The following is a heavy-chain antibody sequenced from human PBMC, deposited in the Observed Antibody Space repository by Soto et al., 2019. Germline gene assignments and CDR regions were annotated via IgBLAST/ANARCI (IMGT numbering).Heavy chain of an antibody. CDR2: IYYSGST. D-gene: IGHD2-15*01. CDR1: GGSISSSSYY. CDR3: ARLGAMVVAAHGCFDY. J-gene: IGHJ4*02. Sequence: SETLSLTCTVSGGSISSSSYYWGWIRQPPGKGLEWIGSIYYSGSTYYNPSLKSRVTISVDTSKNQFSLKLSSVTAADTAVYYCARLGAMVVAAHGCFDYWGQGTLVTVSS. V-gene: IGHV4-39*01.